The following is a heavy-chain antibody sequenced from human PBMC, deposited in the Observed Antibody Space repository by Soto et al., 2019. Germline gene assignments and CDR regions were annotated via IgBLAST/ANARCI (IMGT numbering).Heavy chain of an antibody. V-gene: IGHV3-21*01. D-gene: IGHD6-13*01. CDR3: ARDRDSSSWYGYGMDV. Sequence: PGGSLRLSCAASGFTFSSYSMNWVRQAPGKGLEWVSSISSSSSYIYYADSVKGRFTISRDNAKNSLYLQMDSLRAEDTAVYYCARDRDSSSWYGYGMDVWGQGTTVTVSS. J-gene: IGHJ6*02. CDR1: GFTFSSYS. CDR2: ISSSSSYI.